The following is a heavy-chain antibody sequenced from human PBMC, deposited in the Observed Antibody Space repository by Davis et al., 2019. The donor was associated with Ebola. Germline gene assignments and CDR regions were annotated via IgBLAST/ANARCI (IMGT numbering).Heavy chain of an antibody. CDR1: GFTFSSYW. CDR2: INSDRSST. V-gene: IGHV3-74*01. J-gene: IGHJ6*03. Sequence: PGGSLRLSCAASGFTFSSYWMHWVRQAPGKGLVWVSRINSDRSSTSYADSVKGRFTISRDNAKNTLYLQMNSLRAEDTAVYYCARGGPGVYYYYYYMDVWGKGTTVTVSS. CDR3: ARGGPGVYYYYYYMDV. D-gene: IGHD3-10*01.